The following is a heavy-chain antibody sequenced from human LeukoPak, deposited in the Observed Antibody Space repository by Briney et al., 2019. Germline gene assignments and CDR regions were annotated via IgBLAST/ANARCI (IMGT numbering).Heavy chain of an antibody. CDR1: GGSISSYY. D-gene: IGHD2-2*01. Sequence: SETLSLTCTVSGGSISSYYWSWIRQPPGKGLEWIGYIYYSGSTNYNPSLKSRVTISVDMSKNQFSLKLSSVTAADTAVYYCARTVSPDIVVVPAAIGAFDIWGQGTMVTVSS. CDR3: ARTVSPDIVVVPAAIGAFDI. CDR2: IYYSGST. V-gene: IGHV4-59*01. J-gene: IGHJ3*02.